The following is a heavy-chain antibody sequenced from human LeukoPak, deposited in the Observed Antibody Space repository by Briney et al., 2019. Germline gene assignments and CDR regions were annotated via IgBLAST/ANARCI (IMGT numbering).Heavy chain of an antibody. CDR2: IYYSGST. CDR3: AVTEFTFDP. V-gene: IGHV4-39*01. CDR1: GGSISSSSYY. D-gene: IGHD1-14*01. Sequence: SETLSLTCTVSGGSISSSSYYWGWIRQPPGKGLEWIGSIYYSGSTYYNPSLKSRVTISVDTSKNQFSLKLSSVTAADTAVYYCAVTEFTFDPWGQGTLVTVSS. J-gene: IGHJ5*02.